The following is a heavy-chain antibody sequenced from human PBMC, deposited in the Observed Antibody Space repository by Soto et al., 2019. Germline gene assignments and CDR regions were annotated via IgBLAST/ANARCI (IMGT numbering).Heavy chain of an antibody. J-gene: IGHJ3*02. CDR1: GFTFSNAW. Sequence: EVQLVESGGGLVKPGGSLRLSCAASGFTFSNAWMSWVRQAPGKGLEWVGRIKSKTDGGTTDYAAPVKARFTNSRDDSENTLYLQMNSLKAEDTAVYYCTAEGSSSDGSDSFDIWGQGTLVTVSS. V-gene: IGHV3-15*01. CDR2: IKSKTDGGTT. D-gene: IGHD6-25*01. CDR3: TAEGSSSDGSDSFDI.